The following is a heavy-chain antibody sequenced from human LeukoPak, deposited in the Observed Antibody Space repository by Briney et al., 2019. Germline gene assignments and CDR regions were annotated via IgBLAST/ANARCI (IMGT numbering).Heavy chain of an antibody. V-gene: IGHV2-5*01. Sequence: SGPTLVNPTQTLTLTCTFSGFSLSTSGVAVGWIRQPPGKALEWLAHIYWNADKYYSLSLKTRLTISKDTSKNQVVLTMTNVVPVDTATYYCAHLTATAYFYDYWGQGTLVTVSS. CDR3: AHLTATAYFYDY. J-gene: IGHJ4*02. D-gene: IGHD5-18*01. CDR2: IYWNADK. CDR1: GFSLSTSGVA.